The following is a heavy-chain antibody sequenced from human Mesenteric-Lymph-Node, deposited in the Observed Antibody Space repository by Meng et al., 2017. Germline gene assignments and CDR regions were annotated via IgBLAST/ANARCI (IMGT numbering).Heavy chain of an antibody. CDR3: ASDREYNYVSDSFDP. CDR1: GYTFTSYY. Sequence: QVQLVQSGAEVKKPGASVKVSCKASGYTFTSYYVHWVRQAPGQGLEWMGIFNPSRGRTDYAQKFQGRVTMTSDTSTSTVYMELSSLRSEDTAIYYCASDREYNYVSDSFDPWGQGTLVTVSS. CDR2: FNPSRGRT. J-gene: IGHJ5*02. D-gene: IGHD5-18*01. V-gene: IGHV1-46*01.